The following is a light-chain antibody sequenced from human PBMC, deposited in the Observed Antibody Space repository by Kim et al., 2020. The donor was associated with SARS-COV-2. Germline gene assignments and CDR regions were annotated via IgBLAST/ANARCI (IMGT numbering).Light chain of an antibody. CDR3: QQRSNWPLMFS. V-gene: IGKV3-11*01. Sequence: EIVLTQSPATLSLSPGERATLSCRASQSVSSYLAWYQQKPGQAPRLLIYDASNRATGIPARFSGSGSGTDFTLTISSLEPEDFAVYYCQQRSNWPLMFSFGQGTKLQF. CDR2: DAS. J-gene: IGKJ2*01. CDR1: QSVSSY.